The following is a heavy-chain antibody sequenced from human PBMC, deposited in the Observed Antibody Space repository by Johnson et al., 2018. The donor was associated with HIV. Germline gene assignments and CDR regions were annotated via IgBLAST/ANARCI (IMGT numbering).Heavy chain of an antibody. D-gene: IGHD3-3*01. CDR1: GFTFDDYG. J-gene: IGHJ3*02. CDR3: TDYNFWTKRAFDI. V-gene: IGHV3-15*01. CDR2: MKSNTDGGTT. Sequence: VQLVESGGGVVRPGGSLRLSCAASGFTFDDYGMSWVRQAPGKGLEWIGRMKSNTDGGTTDYAAPVKGRFTISRDDSKNTLYLQMNSLKIEDTAVYYCTDYNFWTKRAFDIWGQGTMVTVSS.